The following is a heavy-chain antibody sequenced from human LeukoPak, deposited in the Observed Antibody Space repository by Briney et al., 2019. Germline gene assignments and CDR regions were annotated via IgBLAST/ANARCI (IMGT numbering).Heavy chain of an antibody. CDR2: ITGRGNVI. J-gene: IGHJ4*02. CDR1: GFTFSGYN. Sequence: PGGSLRLSSAASGFTFSGYNMNWGRQGPGEGQERVSYITGRGNVIKYADSVKGRFTISRDNGKYSLYLHLCSLRAGDTAVYYCARDPPALEDFDYWGQGTQVTVSS. CDR3: ARDPPALEDFDY. V-gene: IGHV3-48*04.